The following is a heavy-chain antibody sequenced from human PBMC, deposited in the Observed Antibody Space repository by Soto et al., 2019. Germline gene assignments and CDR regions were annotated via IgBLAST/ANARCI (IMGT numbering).Heavy chain of an antibody. CDR3: ARRVNGYFDY. CDR2: ILSNFNT. CDR1: GFSFRDYT. V-gene: IGHV3-23*05. Sequence: EVQLLDSGRGLVQPGGSMTLSCAASGFSFRDYTMSWVRQAPGKVLDCISVILSNFNTYYTDSVRGRFTISRDTSKNTLYLEMNSLRAEDTAIYYCARRVNGYFDYWGQGALVTVSS. D-gene: IGHD2-8*01. J-gene: IGHJ4*02.